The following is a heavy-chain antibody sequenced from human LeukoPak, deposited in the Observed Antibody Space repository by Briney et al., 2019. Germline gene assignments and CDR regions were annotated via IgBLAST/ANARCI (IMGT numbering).Heavy chain of an antibody. J-gene: IGHJ5*02. CDR2: IYYTGRT. V-gene: IGHV4-34*01. D-gene: IGHD1-1*01. Sequence: SETLSLTCAVYGGSLSAYHCSWIRQPPGKGLEWTGTIYYTGRTYYNPSLESRLTISVDTSKNQFSLKLTSVTAADTAIYYCAQSLGSGNWIGNWFDPWGQGTLVTVSS. CDR1: GGSLSAYH. CDR3: AQSLGSGNWIGNWFDP.